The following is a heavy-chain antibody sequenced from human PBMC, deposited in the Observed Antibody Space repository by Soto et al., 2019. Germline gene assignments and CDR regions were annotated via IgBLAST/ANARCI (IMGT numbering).Heavy chain of an antibody. CDR3: ARDRSYDNDAFDI. J-gene: IGHJ3*02. D-gene: IGHD3-22*01. CDR2: ISSSSSYI. V-gene: IGHV3-21*01. Sequence: PGGSLRLSCAASGFTFSSCSMNWVRQAPGKGLEWVSSISSSSSYIYYADSVKGRFTISRDNAKNSLYLQMNSLRAEDTAVYYCARDRSYDNDAFDIWGQGTMVTVSS. CDR1: GFTFSSCS.